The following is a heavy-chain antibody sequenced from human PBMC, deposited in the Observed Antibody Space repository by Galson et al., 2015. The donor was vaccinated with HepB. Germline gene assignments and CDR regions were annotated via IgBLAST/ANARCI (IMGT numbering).Heavy chain of an antibody. CDR2: INHSGST. D-gene: IGHD6-19*01. Sequence: TLSLTCAVYGGSFSGYYWSWIRQPPGKGLEWIGEINHSGSTNYNPSLKSRVTISVDTSKNQFSLKLSSVTAADTAVYYCARGRSIAVAGTGFPFDYWGQGTLVTVSS. V-gene: IGHV4-34*01. J-gene: IGHJ4*02. CDR3: ARGRSIAVAGTGFPFDY. CDR1: GGSFSGYY.